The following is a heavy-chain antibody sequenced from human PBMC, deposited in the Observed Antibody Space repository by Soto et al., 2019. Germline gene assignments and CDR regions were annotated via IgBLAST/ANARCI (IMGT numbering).Heavy chain of an antibody. CDR1: GFTFSSYA. Sequence: EVQLLESGGALVQPGGSLRLSCAASGFTFSSYAMRWVRQAPGKGLEWVSLISGSGGGTYYADSVKGRFTISRDNSKNTLYLQMNSLRAEDTAVFYCAKHLSNGSPDYWGQGTLVTVSS. CDR3: AKHLSNGSPDY. V-gene: IGHV3-23*01. J-gene: IGHJ4*02. CDR2: ISGSGGGT. D-gene: IGHD2-15*01.